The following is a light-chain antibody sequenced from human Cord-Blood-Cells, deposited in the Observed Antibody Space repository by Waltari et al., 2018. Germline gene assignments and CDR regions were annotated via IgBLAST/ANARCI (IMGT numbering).Light chain of an antibody. CDR1: QSVSSSY. V-gene: IGKV3-20*01. J-gene: IGKJ1*01. CDR2: GAS. Sequence: EIVLTQSPGTLSLSPGERATLSCRASQSVSSSYLAWYQQKPGQAPRLLIYGASIRATDIPDRFSVSWSGTDFTLTISRLDPEDFAVYYCQQYCSSPPWTFGQGTKVEIK. CDR3: QQYCSSPPWT.